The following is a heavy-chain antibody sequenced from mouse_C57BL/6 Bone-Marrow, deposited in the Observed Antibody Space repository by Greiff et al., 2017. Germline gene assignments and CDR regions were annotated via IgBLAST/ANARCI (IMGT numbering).Heavy chain of an antibody. CDR1: GYTFTSYG. CDR2: IYPRSGNT. Sequence: QVQLKESGAELARPGASVKLSCKASGYTFTSYGISWVKQRTGQGLEWIGEIYPRSGNTYYNEKFKGKATLTAEKSSSTAYMELRSLTSEDSAVYFCASYYGLDYWGQGTTLTVSS. J-gene: IGHJ2*01. D-gene: IGHD1-1*01. CDR3: ASYYGLDY. V-gene: IGHV1-81*01.